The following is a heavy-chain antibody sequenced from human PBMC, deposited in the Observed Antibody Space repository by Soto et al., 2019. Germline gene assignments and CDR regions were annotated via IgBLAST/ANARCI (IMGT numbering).Heavy chain of an antibody. CDR3: AKGRGGSGSLTPRVDF. Sequence: EVQLLESGGGLVQPGGSLRLSCAASGFTFNNYAMTWVRQAPGKGLEWVSAISGGGDTTSYADSVKGRFTVSRDGSKNTLYLQMSSLRAEDTAPYYCAKGRGGSGSLTPRVDFWGQGTLVTVSS. D-gene: IGHD3-10*01. CDR1: GFTFNNYA. CDR2: ISGGGDTT. V-gene: IGHV3-23*01. J-gene: IGHJ4*02.